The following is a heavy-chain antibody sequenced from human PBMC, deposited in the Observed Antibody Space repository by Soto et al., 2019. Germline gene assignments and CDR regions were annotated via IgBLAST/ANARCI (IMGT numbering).Heavy chain of an antibody. J-gene: IGHJ4*02. V-gene: IGHV4-39*01. CDR2: IYYSGST. CDR1: GGSISSSSYY. CDR3: ARHTRRQPQLGDIDY. Sequence: SETLSLTCTVSGGSISSSSYYWGWIRQPPGKGLEWIGSIYYSGSTYYNPSLKSRVTISVDTSKNQFSLKLSSVTAADTAVYYCARHTRRQPQLGDIDYWGQGPLVTVS. D-gene: IGHD6-13*01.